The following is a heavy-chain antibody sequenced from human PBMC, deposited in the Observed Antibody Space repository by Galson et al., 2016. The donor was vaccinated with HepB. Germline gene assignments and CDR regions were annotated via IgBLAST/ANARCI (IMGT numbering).Heavy chain of an antibody. D-gene: IGHD4-11*01. CDR3: ARGTRPYSNYPPTLDY. CDR2: MYYSGST. Sequence: SETLSLTCTVSGGSVTSGPYYWSWIRQPPGKGLEWVGYMYYSGSTNYNPSLKSRVTISVATSKNQFSVKLRSVTAADTAVYFCARGTRPYSNYPPTLDYWGQGTLVTVSS. J-gene: IGHJ4*02. CDR1: GGSVTSGPYY. V-gene: IGHV4-61*01.